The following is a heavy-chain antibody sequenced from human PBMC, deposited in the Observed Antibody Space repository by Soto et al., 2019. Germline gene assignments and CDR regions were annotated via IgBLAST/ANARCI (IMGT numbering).Heavy chain of an antibody. Sequence: ASVKVSCKVSGYTLTELTMHWVRQAPGKGLEWMGGFDPEDGETIYAQKFQGRVTMTEDTSTDTAYMELSSLRSEDTAVYYCATGGFPQIAVAGNFDYWGQGTLVTVS. V-gene: IGHV1-24*01. J-gene: IGHJ4*02. CDR3: ATGGFPQIAVAGNFDY. CDR2: FDPEDGET. D-gene: IGHD6-19*01. CDR1: GYTLTELT.